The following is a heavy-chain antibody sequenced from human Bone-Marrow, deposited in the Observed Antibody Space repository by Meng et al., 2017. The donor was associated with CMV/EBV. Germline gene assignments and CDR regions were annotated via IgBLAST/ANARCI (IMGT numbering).Heavy chain of an antibody. CDR3: ARDSAELRFLEWLSLYLDY. J-gene: IGHJ4*02. Sequence: GGSLRLSCATSGFSFSGSHMHWVRQAPGKGLEWVAYIWNDESEKPSADSVKGRFTVSRDNSKNTLYLQMTRLRAEDTAVYWCARDSAELRFLEWLSLYLDYWGQGTLVTVSS. CDR1: GFSFSGSH. D-gene: IGHD3-3*01. V-gene: IGHV3-30*02. CDR2: IWNDESEK.